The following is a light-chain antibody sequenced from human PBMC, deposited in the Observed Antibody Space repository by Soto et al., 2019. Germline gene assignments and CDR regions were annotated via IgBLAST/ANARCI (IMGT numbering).Light chain of an antibody. J-gene: IGLJ1*01. V-gene: IGLV2-14*01. Sequence: QSVLTQPASVSGSPGQSITISCTGTSSDVGGYNYVSWYQQHPGKAPKLMIYDVSNRPLGVSNRFSGSKSGNTASLTISGLQAEDEADYYCSSYTSSSTLSYVFGTGTKVTVL. CDR2: DVS. CDR1: SSDVGGYNY. CDR3: SSYTSSSTLSYV.